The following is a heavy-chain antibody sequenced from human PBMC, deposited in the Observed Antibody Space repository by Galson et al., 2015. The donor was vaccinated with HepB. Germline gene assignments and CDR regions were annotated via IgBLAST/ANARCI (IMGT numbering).Heavy chain of an antibody. Sequence: SLRLSCAASGFSFSTYGMEWVRQTPGKGLEWVAIIWPDTITAYYAESVKGRFTISRDNSHNMVFLQMNGLRDEDTATYYCVKEGPPSLGFGMGVWGQGTSVIVSS. D-gene: IGHD3-16*01. J-gene: IGHJ6*01. CDR1: GFSFSTYG. CDR3: VKEGPPSLGFGMGV. CDR2: IWPDTITA. V-gene: IGHV3-33*06.